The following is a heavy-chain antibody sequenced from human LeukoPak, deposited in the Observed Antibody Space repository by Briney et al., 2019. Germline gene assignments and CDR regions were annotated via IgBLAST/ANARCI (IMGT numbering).Heavy chain of an antibody. Sequence: PSETLSLTCSVSGGSISDYFWGWIRQPPGKGLEWIWHVYYIGNPTCSPSLKSRVSILVDTSKNQFSLELSSVTAADTAVYYCARRFRTGGDLHHDAYDVWGQGTVVTVSS. J-gene: IGHJ3*01. CDR1: GGSISDYF. D-gene: IGHD3-16*01. CDR2: VYYIGNP. V-gene: IGHV4-59*12. CDR3: ARRFRTGGDLHHDAYDV.